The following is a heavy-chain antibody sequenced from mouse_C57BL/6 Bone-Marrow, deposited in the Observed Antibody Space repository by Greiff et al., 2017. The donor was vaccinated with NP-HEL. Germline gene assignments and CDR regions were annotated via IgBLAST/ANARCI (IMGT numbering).Heavy chain of an antibody. CDR2: IYPGDGDT. CDR3: ARSPDYGSSGDYAMDY. V-gene: IGHV1-82*01. D-gene: IGHD1-1*01. CDR1: GYAFSSSW. J-gene: IGHJ4*01. Sequence: QVQLQQSGPELVKPGASVKISCKASGYAFSSSWMNWVKQRPGKGLEWIGRIYPGDGDTNYNGKFKGKATLTADKSSSTAYMQLSSLTSEDSAVYFCARSPDYGSSGDYAMDYWGQGTSVTVSS.